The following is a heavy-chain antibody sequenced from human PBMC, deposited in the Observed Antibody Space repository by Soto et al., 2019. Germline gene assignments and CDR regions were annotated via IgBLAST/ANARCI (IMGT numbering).Heavy chain of an antibody. CDR2: ISGVGSST. D-gene: IGHD2-2*02. J-gene: IGHJ5*02. CDR1: GLTFSKYW. Sequence: PGGSLRLSCAASGLTFSKYWVHWVRQAPGKGLVWVPRISGVGSSTDYADSVKGRFTVSRDNAKNTVYLQMSSLRAEDTAVYYCATLIPPEAPWGQGTLVTVSS. CDR3: ATLIPPEAP. V-gene: IGHV3-74*01.